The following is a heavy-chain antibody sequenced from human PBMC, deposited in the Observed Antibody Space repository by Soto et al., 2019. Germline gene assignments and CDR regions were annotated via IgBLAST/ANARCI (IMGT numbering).Heavy chain of an antibody. CDR2: IWYDGSNK. CDR1: GFTFSSYG. CDR3: ARVERYFAWFHYYYYGMDV. V-gene: IGHV3-33*01. D-gene: IGHD3-9*01. J-gene: IGHJ6*02. Sequence: QVQLVESGGGVVQPGRSLRLSCAASGFTFSSYGMHWVRQAPGKGLEWVAVIWYDGSNKYYADSVKGRFTISRDNSKNTLYLQMNSLRAEDTAVYYCARVERYFAWFHYYYYGMDVWGQGTTVTVSS.